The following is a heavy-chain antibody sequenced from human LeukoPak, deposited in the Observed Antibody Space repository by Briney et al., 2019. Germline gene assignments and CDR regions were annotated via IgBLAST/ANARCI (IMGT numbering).Heavy chain of an antibody. V-gene: IGHV4-59*08. CDR2: IYSSGST. D-gene: IGHD5-18*01. Sequence: SETLSLTCIVSGGSISSYYWSWIRQPPGKGLEWIGYIYSSGSTDYNPFLKSRATISLDTSNHQFSLRLTSVTAADTAVYYCARHVGIHLWSLYFDYWGQGSLVTVSS. CDR3: ARHVGIHLWSLYFDY. CDR1: GGSISSYY. J-gene: IGHJ4*02.